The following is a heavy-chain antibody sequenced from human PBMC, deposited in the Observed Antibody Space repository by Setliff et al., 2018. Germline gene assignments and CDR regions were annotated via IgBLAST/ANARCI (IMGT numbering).Heavy chain of an antibody. V-gene: IGHV1-69*06. CDR3: RVWIGDLSRDF. CDR2: IIPLLETA. D-gene: IGHD3-10*01. Sequence: SVKVSCKASGDTFSTYSLSWVRQAPGQGLEWMGGIIPLLETAKYAQKFQGRVTITADNSKNTFDLQMNSLRAEDTAVYYCRVWIGDLSRDFWGRGTLVTVSS. J-gene: IGHJ4*02. CDR1: GDTFSTYS.